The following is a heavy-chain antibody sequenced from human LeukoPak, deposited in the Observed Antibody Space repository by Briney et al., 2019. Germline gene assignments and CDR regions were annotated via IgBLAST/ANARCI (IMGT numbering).Heavy chain of an antibody. CDR1: GGSISSYY. J-gene: IGHJ6*03. D-gene: IGHD3-10*01. CDR2: IYYSGST. Sequence: PSETLSLTCTVSGGSISSYYWSWIRQPPGKGLEWIGYIYYSGSTNYNPSLKSRVTISVDTSKNQFSLKLSSVTAADTAVYYCARDSPGAGSGSYYPNYYYMDVWGKGTTVTISS. CDR3: ARDSPGAGSGSYYPNYYYMDV. V-gene: IGHV4-59*01.